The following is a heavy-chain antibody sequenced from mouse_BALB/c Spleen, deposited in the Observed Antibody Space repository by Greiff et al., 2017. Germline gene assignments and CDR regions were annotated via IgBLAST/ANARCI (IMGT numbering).Heavy chain of an antibody. V-gene: IGHV10-1*02. Sequence: EVQLVESGGGLVQPKGSLKLSCAASGFTFNTYAMNWVRQAPGKGLEWVARIRSKSNNYATYYADSVKDRFTISRDDSQSMLYLQMNNLKTEDTAMYYCVGLGRAYWGQGTLVTVSA. CDR3: VGLGRAY. D-gene: IGHD4-1*01. J-gene: IGHJ3*01. CDR1: GFTFNTYA. CDR2: IRSKSNNYAT.